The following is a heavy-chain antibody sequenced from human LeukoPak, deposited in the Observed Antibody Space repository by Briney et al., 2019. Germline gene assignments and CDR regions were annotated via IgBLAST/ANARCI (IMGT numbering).Heavy chain of an antibody. CDR2: IIPILGTA. Sequence: GSSVKVSCKASGGTFSSYAISWVRQAPGQGLEWMGGIIPILGTANYAQKFQGRVTITTDESTSTAYMELSSLRSEDTAVYYCASLPNYYDSSGLDAFDIWGQGTMVTVSS. CDR1: GGTFSSYA. D-gene: IGHD3-22*01. J-gene: IGHJ3*02. CDR3: ASLPNYYDSSGLDAFDI. V-gene: IGHV1-69*05.